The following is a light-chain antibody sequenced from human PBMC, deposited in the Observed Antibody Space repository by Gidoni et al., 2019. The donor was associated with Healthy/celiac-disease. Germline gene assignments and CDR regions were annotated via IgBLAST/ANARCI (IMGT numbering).Light chain of an antibody. CDR1: QDISNY. CDR3: QQYDKLPRT. V-gene: IGKV1-33*01. J-gene: IGKJ2*01. CDR2: DAS. Sequence: DIQMTQSPSSLSASVGDRVTITCQASQDISNYLNWYQQKPGKAPKLLIYDASNLETGVPSRFSGSGSGTDFTFTISSLQPEDIATYYCQQYDKLPRTFGQGTKLEIK.